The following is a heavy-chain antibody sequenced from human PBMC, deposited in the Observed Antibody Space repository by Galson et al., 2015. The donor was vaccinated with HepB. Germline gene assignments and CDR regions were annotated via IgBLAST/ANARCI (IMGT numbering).Heavy chain of an antibody. V-gene: IGHV3-11*01. J-gene: IGHJ4*02. D-gene: IGHD3-3*01. CDR1: GFIFGDNY. CDR3: ARGVGTDYNFWGGYYETLYFDY. CDR2: ISSSGNTI. Sequence: SLRLSCAASGFIFGDNYMGWIRQAPGQGLEWVSYISSSGNTIYYADSVKGRFTISRDNAKNSLYLHMNSLRADDTAVYYSARGVGTDYNFWGGYYETLYFDYWGQGTLVSVSS.